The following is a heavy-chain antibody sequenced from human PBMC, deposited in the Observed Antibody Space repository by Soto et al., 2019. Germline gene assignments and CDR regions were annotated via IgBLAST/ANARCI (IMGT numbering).Heavy chain of an antibody. D-gene: IGHD4-17*01. CDR1: GGSISSYY. Sequence: SETLSLTCTVSGGSISSYYWSWIRQPPGKGLEWIGYIYYSGSTNYNPSLKSRVTISVDTSKNQFSLKLSSVTAADTAVYYCARHGDYEDAFDIWGQGTMVTVSS. V-gene: IGHV4-59*08. CDR3: ARHGDYEDAFDI. CDR2: IYYSGST. J-gene: IGHJ3*02.